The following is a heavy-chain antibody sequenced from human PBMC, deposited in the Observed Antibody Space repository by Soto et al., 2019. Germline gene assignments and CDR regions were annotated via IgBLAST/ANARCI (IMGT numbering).Heavy chain of an antibody. V-gene: IGHV4-39*01. J-gene: IGHJ5*02. CDR1: GGSISSSSYY. CDR3: ARHLIDIVVVRGWFDP. CDR2: IYYSGST. Sequence: SETLSLTCTVSGGSISSSSYYWGWIRQPPGKGLEWIGSIYYSGSTYYNPSLKSRVTISVDTSKNQFSLKLSSVTAADTAVYYCARHLIDIVVVRGWFDPWGQGTLVTVSS. D-gene: IGHD2-2*01.